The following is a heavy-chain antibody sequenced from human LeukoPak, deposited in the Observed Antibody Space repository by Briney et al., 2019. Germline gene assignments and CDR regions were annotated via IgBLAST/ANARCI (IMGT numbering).Heavy chain of an antibody. D-gene: IGHD2-2*01. CDR2: INHSGST. J-gene: IGHJ3*02. V-gene: IGHV4-34*01. Sequence: SETLSLTCAVYGGSFSGYYWSWIRQPPGKGLEWIGEINHSGSTNYNPSLKSRVTISVDTSKNQFSLKLSSVTAADTAVYYCARAVGYCSSTSCSGGAFDIWGQGTMVTVSS. CDR1: GGSFSGYY. CDR3: ARAVGYCSSTSCSGGAFDI.